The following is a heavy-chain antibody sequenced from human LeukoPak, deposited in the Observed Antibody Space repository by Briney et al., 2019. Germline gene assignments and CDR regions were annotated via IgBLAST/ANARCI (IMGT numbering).Heavy chain of an antibody. CDR3: ALVYYDILSGNYYYYYGMDV. V-gene: IGHV1-2*02. CDR1: RYTFTAYY. CDR2: INANIGGT. D-gene: IGHD3-9*01. Sequence: ASVKVSCLPSRYTFTAYYIQWVRQDPGDGLEWMAWINANIGGTNYAQNFQGRVTMTSDTSISTAYMELSRLSSDDTDVYYCALVYYDILSGNYYYYYGMDVWGQGTTVTVSS. J-gene: IGHJ6*02.